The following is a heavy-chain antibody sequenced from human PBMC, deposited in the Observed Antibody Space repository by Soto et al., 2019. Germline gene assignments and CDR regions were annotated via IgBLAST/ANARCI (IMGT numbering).Heavy chain of an antibody. J-gene: IGHJ5*02. V-gene: IGHV4-59*01. D-gene: IGHD5-12*01. CDR3: ETARWLHSWFDT. CDR2: IYYSGST. CDR1: GGSISSYY. Sequence: SETLSLTCTVSGGSISSYYWSWIRQPPGKGLEWIGYIYYSGSTNYNPSLKSRVTISVDTSKNQFSLKLSSVTAADTAVYYCETARWLHSWFDTWGQGTLVTVSS.